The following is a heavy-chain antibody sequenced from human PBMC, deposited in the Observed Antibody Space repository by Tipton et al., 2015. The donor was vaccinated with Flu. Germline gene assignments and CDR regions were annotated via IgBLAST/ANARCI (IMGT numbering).Heavy chain of an antibody. Sequence: TLSLTCTVSGGSISNGSYYWSWIRQPAGKGLEWIGRIYTSGSTNYNPSLKSRVTISVDTSKNQFSLKLSSVTAADTAVYYCARERISSSWYFDYWGQGTLVTVSS. CDR1: GGSISNGSYY. D-gene: IGHD6-13*01. V-gene: IGHV4-61*02. J-gene: IGHJ4*02. CDR2: IYTSGST. CDR3: ARERISSSWYFDY.